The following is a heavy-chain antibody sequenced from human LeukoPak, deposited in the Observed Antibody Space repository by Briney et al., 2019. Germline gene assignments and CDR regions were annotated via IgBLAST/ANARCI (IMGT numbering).Heavy chain of an antibody. CDR1: GYTFTNYA. CDR3: GRDSNYGQLNY. D-gene: IGHD3-10*01. Sequence: ASVKVSCKASGYTFTNYAMNWVRQAPGQGLEWMGWINTNTGNPTYAQGFTGRFVISLDTSVSPAYLQISSLKAEDTAVYYCGRDSNYGQLNYWGQGTLVTVSS. CDR2: INTNTGNP. V-gene: IGHV7-4-1*02. J-gene: IGHJ4*02.